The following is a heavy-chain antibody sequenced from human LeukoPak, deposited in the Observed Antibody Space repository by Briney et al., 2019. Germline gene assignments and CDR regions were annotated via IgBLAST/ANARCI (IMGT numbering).Heavy chain of an antibody. V-gene: IGHV4-34*01. J-gene: IGHJ4*02. D-gene: IGHD3-10*01. CDR3: ARELYGSGNS. Sequence: SETLSLTCAVYGGSFSGYYWSWIRQPPGKGLEWIGEINHSGSTNYNPSLKSRVTISVDTPKNQFSLKLSSVTAADTAVYYCARELYGSGNSWGQGTLVTVSS. CDR2: INHSGST. CDR1: GGSFSGYY.